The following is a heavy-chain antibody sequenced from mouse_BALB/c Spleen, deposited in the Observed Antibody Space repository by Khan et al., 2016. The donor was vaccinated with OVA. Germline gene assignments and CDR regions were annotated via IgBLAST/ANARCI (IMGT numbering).Heavy chain of an antibody. Sequence: QIQLVQSGPELKKPGETVKISCKASGYTFTNYGMNWVKQAPGKGLKWMGWINTYTGEPTYADDFKGRFAFSLETSASTAYLQINNIKNEDTATYFCARPPFFSDVMGYWGQGTSVTVSS. CDR3: ARPPFFSDVMGY. CDR2: INTYTGEP. CDR1: GYTFTNYG. V-gene: IGHV9-3-1*01. J-gene: IGHJ4*01.